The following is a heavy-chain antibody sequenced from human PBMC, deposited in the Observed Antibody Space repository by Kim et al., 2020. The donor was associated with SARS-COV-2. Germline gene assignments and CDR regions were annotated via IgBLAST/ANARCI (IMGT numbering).Heavy chain of an antibody. CDR1: GFTFSSYG. J-gene: IGHJ4*02. V-gene: IGHV3-30*18. CDR3: AKGLGGSRGGFDY. D-gene: IGHD1-26*01. CDR2: ISYDGSNK. Sequence: GGSLRLSCAASGFTFSSYGMHWVRQAPGKGLEWVAVISYDGSNKYYADSVKGRFTISRDNSKNTLYLQMNSLRAEDTAVYYCAKGLGGSRGGFDYWGQGTLVTVSS.